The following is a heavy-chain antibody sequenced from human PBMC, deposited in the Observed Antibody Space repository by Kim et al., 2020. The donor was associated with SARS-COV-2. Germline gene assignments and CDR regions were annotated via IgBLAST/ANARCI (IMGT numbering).Heavy chain of an antibody. Sequence: YYNPSLKSRVTISVDTSKNQFSLKLSSVTAADTAVYYCASFYDFWRTFDYWGQGTLVTVSS. CDR3: ASFYDFWRTFDY. J-gene: IGHJ4*02. V-gene: IGHV4-31*02. D-gene: IGHD3-3*01.